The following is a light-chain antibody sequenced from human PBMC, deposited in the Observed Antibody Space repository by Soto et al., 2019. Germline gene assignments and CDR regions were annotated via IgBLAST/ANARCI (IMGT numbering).Light chain of an antibody. V-gene: IGKV3-20*01. CDR1: QSVSSTY. Sequence: EIVLTQSPGTLSLSPGERATLSCRASQSVSSTYLAWYQQKPGQAPRLVIYGASSRATGIPDRFSGSGSGTDFILTISRLEPEDFAVYYCQQYASSPWTFGQGTKVEIK. CDR2: GAS. CDR3: QQYASSPWT. J-gene: IGKJ1*01.